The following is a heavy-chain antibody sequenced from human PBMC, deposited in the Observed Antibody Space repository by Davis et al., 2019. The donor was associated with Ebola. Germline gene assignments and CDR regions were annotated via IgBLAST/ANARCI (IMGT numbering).Heavy chain of an antibody. CDR1: GFTFSNAW. J-gene: IGHJ4*02. V-gene: IGHV3-48*02. CDR3: ARGRPSTVTKGFYFDY. CDR2: ISSSSSTI. D-gene: IGHD4-17*01. Sequence: GGSLRLSCAASGFTFSNAWMNWVRQAPGKGLEWVSYISSSSSTIYYADSVKGRFTISRDNAKNSLYLQMNSLRDEDTAVYYCARGRPSTVTKGFYFDYWGQGTLVTVSS.